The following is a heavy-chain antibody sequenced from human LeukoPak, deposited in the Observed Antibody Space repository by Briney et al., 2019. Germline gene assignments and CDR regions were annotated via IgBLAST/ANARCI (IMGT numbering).Heavy chain of an antibody. CDR3: AKGYYDFWSGSHFDI. J-gene: IGHJ3*02. Sequence: LSLTCAVYGGSFSGYYWSWIRQPPGKGLEWVAVISYDGSNKYYADSVKGRFTISRDNSKNTLYLQMNSLRAEDTAVYYCAKGYYDFWSGSHFDIWGQGTMVTVSS. CDR1: GGSFSGYY. CDR2: ISYDGSNK. V-gene: IGHV3-30*18. D-gene: IGHD3-3*01.